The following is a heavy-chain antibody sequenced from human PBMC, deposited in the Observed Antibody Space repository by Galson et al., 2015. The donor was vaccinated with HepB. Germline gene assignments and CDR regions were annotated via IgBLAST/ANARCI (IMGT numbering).Heavy chain of an antibody. V-gene: IGHV3-23*01. D-gene: IGHD3-22*01. CDR3: AKDDSSGYSPPYY. CDR1: GFTFSSYA. Sequence: SLRLSCAASGFTFSSYAMSWVRQAPGKGLEWVSAISGSGGSTYYADSVKGRLTISRDNSKNTLYLQMNSLRAEDTAVYYCAKDDSSGYSPPYYWGQGTLVTVSS. J-gene: IGHJ4*02. CDR2: ISGSGGST.